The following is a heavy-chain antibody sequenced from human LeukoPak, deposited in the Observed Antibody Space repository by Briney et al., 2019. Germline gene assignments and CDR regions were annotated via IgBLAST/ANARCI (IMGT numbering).Heavy chain of an antibody. D-gene: IGHD2-2*01. V-gene: IGHV4-4*07. CDR3: ARVVPAAIQYNWFDP. CDR1: GGSISSYY. Sequence: SETPSLTCTVSGGSISSYYWSWIRQPAGKGLEWIGRIYTSGSTNYNPSLKSRVTMSVDTSKNQFSLKLSSVTAADTAVYYCARVVPAAIQYNWFDPWGQGTLVTVSS. CDR2: IYTSGST. J-gene: IGHJ5*02.